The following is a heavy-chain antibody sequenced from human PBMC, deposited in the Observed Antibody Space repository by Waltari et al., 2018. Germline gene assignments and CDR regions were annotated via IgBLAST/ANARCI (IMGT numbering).Heavy chain of an antibody. CDR2: IYPGDSDT. Sequence: EVQLVQSGAEVKKPGESLTISCKGSGYSFTSYGIGWVRQMPGKGLEWMGIIYPGDSDTRYSPSFQGQVTISADKSISTAYLQWSSLKASDTAMYYCARPSYCTNGVCYRLDYWGQGTLVTVSS. V-gene: IGHV5-51*01. CDR1: GYSFTSYG. CDR3: ARPSYCTNGVCYRLDY. J-gene: IGHJ4*02. D-gene: IGHD2-8*01.